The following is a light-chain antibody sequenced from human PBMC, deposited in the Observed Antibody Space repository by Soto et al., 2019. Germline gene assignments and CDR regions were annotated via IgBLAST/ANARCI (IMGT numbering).Light chain of an antibody. V-gene: IGKV3-15*01. CDR2: DSS. CDR1: QSVSSN. CDR3: QQYNKWPRT. J-gene: IGKJ2*01. Sequence: EIVMTQSPATLSVSPGERATVSCRASQSVSSNLAWYQQKPGQAPRLLIYDSSNRSTGIPARFSGSGSGTEFTLTIGSLQSEDFAVYYCQQYNKWPRTFGQGTKLEIK.